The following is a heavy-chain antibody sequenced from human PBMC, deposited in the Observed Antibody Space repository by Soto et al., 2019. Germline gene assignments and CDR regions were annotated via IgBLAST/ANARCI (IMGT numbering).Heavy chain of an antibody. CDR3: AREGVAPYYYYGMDV. Sequence: ASVKVSCKASGYTFTNYAMHWVRQAPGQRLEWMGWINTGNGNTNYAQTFQGRVTMTTDTSTSTVHMEVRSLRSDDTAVYYCAREGVAPYYYYGMDVWAQGTPVTVSS. CDR2: INTGNGNT. CDR1: GYTFTNYA. J-gene: IGHJ6*02. V-gene: IGHV1-3*04. D-gene: IGHD5-12*01.